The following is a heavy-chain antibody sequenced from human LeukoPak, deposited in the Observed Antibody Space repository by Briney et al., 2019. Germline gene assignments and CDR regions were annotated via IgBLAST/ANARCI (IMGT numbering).Heavy chain of an antibody. CDR1: GFTFSSYA. Sequence: PGGSLRLSCGASGFTFSSYAMSWVRQTPGKGLEWVSAISGTGGTIYYADSVKGRFTVSRDNSKNTLYLQMNSLRGGDTAVYYCASGQGLYDISDYFFGHFDYWGQGTLVTVSS. V-gene: IGHV3-23*01. CDR3: ASGQGLYDISDYFFGHFDY. D-gene: IGHD3-22*01. CDR2: ISGTGGTI. J-gene: IGHJ4*02.